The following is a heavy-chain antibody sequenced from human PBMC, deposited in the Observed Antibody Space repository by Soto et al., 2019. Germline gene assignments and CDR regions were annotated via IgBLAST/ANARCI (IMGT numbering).Heavy chain of an antibody. J-gene: IGHJ4*02. V-gene: IGHV3-23*01. CDR3: AKRSAAAAAFDY. CDR2: IRGSGGST. D-gene: IGHD6-13*01. CDR1: GFTFSSYA. Sequence: EVQLLESGGGLVQPGGSLRLSCAASGFTFSSYAMSWVRQAPGKGLEWVSAIRGSGGSTYYADSVKGRFTISRDNSKNTRYLQMNSRRAEDTAVYYWAKRSAAAAAFDYWGQGTLVTVSS.